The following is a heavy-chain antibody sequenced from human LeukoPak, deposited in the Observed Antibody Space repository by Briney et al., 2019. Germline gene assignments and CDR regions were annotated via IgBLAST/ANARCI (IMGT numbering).Heavy chain of an antibody. J-gene: IGHJ4*02. CDR1: GYTFTSYG. V-gene: IGHV1-18*01. Sequence: GASVKVSCEASGYTFTSYGISWVRQAPGQGLEWMGWISAYNGNTNYAQKLQGRVTMTTDTSTSTAYMELRSLRSDDTAVYYCARVAENLDYYDSSGYPYYFDYWGQGTLVTVSS. CDR3: ARVAENLDYYDSSGYPYYFDY. CDR2: ISAYNGNT. D-gene: IGHD3-22*01.